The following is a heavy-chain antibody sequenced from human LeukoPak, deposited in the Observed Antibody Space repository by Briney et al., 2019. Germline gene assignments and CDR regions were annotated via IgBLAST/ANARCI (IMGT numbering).Heavy chain of an antibody. CDR3: ARGYCSGGSCFLFDY. V-gene: IGHV3-20*04. J-gene: IGHJ4*02. CDR1: GFTFDDYG. CDR2: INWNGGST. D-gene: IGHD2-15*01. Sequence: PGGSLRLPCAASGFTFDDYGMTWVRQAPGKGLEWVSGINWNGGSTGYADSVKGRFSILRDTAKNSLYLQMNSLRAEDTALYYCARGYCSGGSCFLFDYWGQGTLVTVSS.